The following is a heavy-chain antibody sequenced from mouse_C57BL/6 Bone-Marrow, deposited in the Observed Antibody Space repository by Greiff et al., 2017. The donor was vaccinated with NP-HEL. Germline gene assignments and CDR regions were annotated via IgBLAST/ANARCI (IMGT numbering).Heavy chain of an antibody. CDR2: IYPGDGDT. CDR1: GYAFSSSW. Sequence: VQLQQSGPELVKPGASVKISCKASGYAFSSSWMNWVKQRPGKGLEWIGRIYPGDGDTNYNGKFKGKATLTADKSSSTAYMQLSSLTSEDSAVYFGARSFLYDYGSSWYFDDWGTGTTVTVSS. J-gene: IGHJ1*03. D-gene: IGHD1-1*01. CDR3: ARSFLYDYGSSWYFDD. V-gene: IGHV1-82*01.